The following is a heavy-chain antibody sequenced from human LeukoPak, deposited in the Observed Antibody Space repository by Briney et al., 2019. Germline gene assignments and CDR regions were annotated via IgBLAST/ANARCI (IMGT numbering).Heavy chain of an antibody. CDR1: GFTFSSYG. J-gene: IGHJ6*02. CDR3: AREGEIEWLACTWDYYGMDV. D-gene: IGHD6-19*01. CDR2: IWYDGSNK. Sequence: GGSLRLSCAASGFTFSSYGMHWVRQAPGKGLEWVAVIWYDGSNKYYAGSVKGRFTISRDNSKNTLYLQMNSLRAEDTAVYYCAREGEIEWLACTWDYYGMDVWGQGTTVTVSS. V-gene: IGHV3-33*01.